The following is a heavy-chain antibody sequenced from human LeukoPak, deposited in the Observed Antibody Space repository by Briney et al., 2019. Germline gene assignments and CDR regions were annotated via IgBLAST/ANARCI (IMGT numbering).Heavy chain of an antibody. CDR1: GGTFSSYA. D-gene: IGHD4-17*01. Sequence: PGASVKVSCKASGGTFSSYAISWVRQAPGQGLEWMGGIIPIFGTASYAQKFQGRVTITADKSTSTAYMELSSLRSEDTAVYYCARRRGGYGEHMDVWGKGTTVTVSS. J-gene: IGHJ6*03. V-gene: IGHV1-69*06. CDR3: ARRRGGYGEHMDV. CDR2: IIPIFGTA.